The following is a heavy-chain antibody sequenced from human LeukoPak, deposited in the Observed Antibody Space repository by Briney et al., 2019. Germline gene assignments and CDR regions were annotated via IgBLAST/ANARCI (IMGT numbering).Heavy chain of an antibody. J-gene: IGHJ4*02. V-gene: IGHV3-7*01. D-gene: IGHD3-3*01. CDR1: GFTFSSYW. CDR3: ARGGELTIFGVVIMYFDY. Sequence: GGSLRLSCAASGFTFSSYWMSWVRQAPGKGLEWVANIKQDGSEKYYVDSVKGRFTISRDNAKNSLYLQMNSLRAEDTAVYYCARGGELTIFGVVIMYFDYWGQGTLVTVSS. CDR2: IKQDGSEK.